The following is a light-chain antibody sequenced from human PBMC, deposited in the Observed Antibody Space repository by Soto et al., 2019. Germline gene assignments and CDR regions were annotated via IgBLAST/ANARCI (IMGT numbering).Light chain of an antibody. CDR2: EVN. CDR1: SSDVGGYNY. Sequence: QSALTQPASVSGSPGQSITISCTGTSSDVGGYNYVSWYQQHPGKAPKLMIYEVNNRPSGVSNRFSGSKSGNTASLTISGLQGEDEADYYCSSYTSTSTPYVFGSGTKVTV. CDR3: SSYTSTSTPYV. J-gene: IGLJ1*01. V-gene: IGLV2-14*01.